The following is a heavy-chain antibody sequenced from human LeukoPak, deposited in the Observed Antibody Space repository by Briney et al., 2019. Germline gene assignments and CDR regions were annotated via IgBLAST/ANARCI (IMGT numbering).Heavy chain of an antibody. Sequence: SETLSLTCTVSGGSISSRPYYWGWVRQPPGKGLEWIGTISYSGTTYYSPSLKSRVTISLDTSKNQFSLKLSSVTAADTAIYYCARDFSSSSTVYYYYYMDVRGKGTTVTVSS. J-gene: IGHJ6*03. V-gene: IGHV4-39*07. D-gene: IGHD6-6*01. CDR2: ISYSGTT. CDR1: GGSISSRPYY. CDR3: ARDFSSSSTVYYYYYMDV.